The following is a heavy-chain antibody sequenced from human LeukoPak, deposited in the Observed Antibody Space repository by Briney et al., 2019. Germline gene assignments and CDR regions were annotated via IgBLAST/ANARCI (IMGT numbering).Heavy chain of an antibody. Sequence: HTGGSLRLSCTVSGFTVSSNYMTWVRQAPGKGLEWVSVIYSDGTTYNADSVKGRFTISRDNSKNTLYLQINSLRVEDTAVYYCARGIAAAGTGLFNWGQGTLLTVSS. CDR1: GFTVSSNY. V-gene: IGHV3-53*01. D-gene: IGHD6-13*01. J-gene: IGHJ4*02. CDR3: ARGIAAAGTGLFN. CDR2: IYSDGTT.